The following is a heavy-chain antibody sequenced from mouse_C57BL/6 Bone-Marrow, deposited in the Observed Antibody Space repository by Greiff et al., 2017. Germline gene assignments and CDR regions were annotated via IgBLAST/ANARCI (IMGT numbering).Heavy chain of an antibody. J-gene: IGHJ1*03. V-gene: IGHV1-81*01. CDR2: IYPRSGNT. Sequence: QVQLQQSGAELARPGASVKLSCKASGYTFTSYGISWVKQRTGQGLEWIGEIYPRSGNTYYNEKFKGKATLTADKSSSTAYMELRSLTSEDSAVXFCARVPPGFWYCDVWGTGTTVTVSS. CDR1: GYTFTSYG. CDR3: ARVPPGFWYCDV.